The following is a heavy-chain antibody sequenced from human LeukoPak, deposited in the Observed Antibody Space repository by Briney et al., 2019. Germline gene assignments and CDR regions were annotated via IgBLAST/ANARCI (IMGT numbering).Heavy chain of an antibody. CDR3: ASTVAAQLALDY. V-gene: IGHV4-30-2*01. J-gene: IGHJ4*02. D-gene: IGHD6-6*01. CDR2: IYHSGST. CDR1: GGSISSGGYY. Sequence: PSQTLSLTCTVSGGSISSGGYYWSWIRQPPGKGLEWIGYIYHSGSTYYNPSLKSRVTISVDRSKNQFSLKLSSVTAADTAVYYCASTVAAQLALDYWGQGTLVTVSS.